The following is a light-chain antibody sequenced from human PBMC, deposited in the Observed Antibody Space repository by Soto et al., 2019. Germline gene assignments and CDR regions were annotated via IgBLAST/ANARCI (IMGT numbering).Light chain of an antibody. CDR1: SSNIGRNY. CDR2: RND. V-gene: IGLV1-47*01. Sequence: QSVLTQPPSASGTPGQRVTISCSGSSSNIGRNYVYWYQQIPGTAPKILIYRNDQRPSGVPDRFSGSKSGTSASLAISGLRSEDEADYYCAAWDDSRSGVFGGGTKLTVL. CDR3: AAWDDSRSGV. J-gene: IGLJ3*02.